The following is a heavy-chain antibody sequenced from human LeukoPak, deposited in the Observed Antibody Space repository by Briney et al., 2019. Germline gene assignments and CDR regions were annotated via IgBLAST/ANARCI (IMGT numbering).Heavy chain of an antibody. J-gene: IGHJ5*02. D-gene: IGHD4-17*01. CDR2: ISTSTTYI. Sequence: PGGSLRLSCSASGFTFSRYTMNWVRQAPGKGLEWVSSISTSTTYIYYADSEEGRFTISRDSAKSSLYLQMNSLRAEDTAVYYCARSGDYGWFDPWGQGTLVTVSS. CDR1: GFTFSRYT. CDR3: ARSGDYGWFDP. V-gene: IGHV3-21*01.